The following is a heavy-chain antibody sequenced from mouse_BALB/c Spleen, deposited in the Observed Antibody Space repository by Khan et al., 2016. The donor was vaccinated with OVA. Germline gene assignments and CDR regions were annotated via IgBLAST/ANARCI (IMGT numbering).Heavy chain of an antibody. V-gene: IGHV6-6*02. CDR1: GFTFSNFW. CDR2: IRLKSNNYAT. CDR3: SRPGGYYAWFAY. J-gene: IGHJ3*01. D-gene: IGHD2-3*01. Sequence: EVELVESGGGLVQPGGSMKLSCVASGFTFSNFWMNWVRQSPEKGLEWVAEIRLKSNNYATPYAESVKGRFTISRDDSKSRVYLQMNNVRAEDTGIYYGSRPGGYYAWFAYWGQGTLVTVSA.